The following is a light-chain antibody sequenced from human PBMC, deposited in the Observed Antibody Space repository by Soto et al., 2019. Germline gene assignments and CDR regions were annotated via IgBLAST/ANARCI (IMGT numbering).Light chain of an antibody. J-gene: IGLJ1*01. CDR1: SSNIGAGYD. V-gene: IGLV1-40*01. CDR3: QSYATGLSVLYV. Sequence: QSALTQPPSVSGAPGQRVTISCTGSSSNIGAGYDVHWYHQLPGTAPKLLIHGNNNRPSGVPDRFSGSKSGTSASLAVTGLQAEDEADYYCQSYATGLSVLYVFGTGTKVTVL. CDR2: GNN.